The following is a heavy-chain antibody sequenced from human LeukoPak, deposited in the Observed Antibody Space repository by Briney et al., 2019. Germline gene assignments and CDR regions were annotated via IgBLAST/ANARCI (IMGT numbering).Heavy chain of an antibody. CDR3: ARFSLNNWDRGFDY. CDR1: GGSISSSSYY. J-gene: IGHJ4*02. D-gene: IGHD1/OR15-1a*01. CDR2: IYYSGST. V-gene: IGHV4-39*07. Sequence: SETLSLTCTVSGGSISSSSYYWGWIRQPPGKGLEWIGSIYYSGSTYYNPSLKSRVTMSVDTSNNQFSLRLSSVTAADTAVYYCARFSLNNWDRGFDYWGQGTLVTVSS.